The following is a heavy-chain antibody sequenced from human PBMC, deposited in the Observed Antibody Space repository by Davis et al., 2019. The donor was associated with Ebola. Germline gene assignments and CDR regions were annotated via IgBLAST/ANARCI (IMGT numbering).Heavy chain of an antibody. J-gene: IGHJ4*02. CDR3: ARDQESSSLFDY. CDR1: RFTFSDYP. CDR2: IAYDGSNK. D-gene: IGHD2-15*01. V-gene: IGHV3-30-3*01. Sequence: PGGSLRLSCAASRFTFSDYPMHWVRQAPGKGLEWVAVIAYDGSNKYYADSVKGRFTISRDNSKNTLYLQMNSLRAEDTAVYYCARDQESSSLFDYWGQGTLVTVSS.